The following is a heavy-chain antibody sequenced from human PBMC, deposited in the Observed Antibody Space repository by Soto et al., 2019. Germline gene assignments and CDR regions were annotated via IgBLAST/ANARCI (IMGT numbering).Heavy chain of an antibody. D-gene: IGHD3-22*01. V-gene: IGHV4-59*01. CDR2: IYYSGST. J-gene: IGHJ4*02. CDR3: AKNPGYYYDSTGYHFDY. CDR1: GGSISSYY. Sequence: PPETLSLTCTVSGGSISSYYWRWIRQPPGKGLEWLGYIYYSGSTNYSPSLKSRVTISVHTSKNQFSLKLNSVTAADTVVYYCAKNPGYYYDSTGYHFDYWGQGTLVTVPQ.